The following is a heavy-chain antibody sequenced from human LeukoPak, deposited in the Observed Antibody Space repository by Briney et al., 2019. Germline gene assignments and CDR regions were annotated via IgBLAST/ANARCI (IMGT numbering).Heavy chain of an antibody. CDR3: ARGNGSGSYYKGRYYYGMDV. V-gene: IGHV4-34*01. CDR1: GGSFSGYY. D-gene: IGHD3-10*01. CDR2: INHSGST. Sequence: PSETLSLTCAVYGGSFSGYYWSWIRQPPGKGLEWIGEINHSGSTNYNPSLKSRVTISVDTSKNQFSLKLISVTAADTAVYYCARGNGSGSYYKGRYYYGMDVWGKGTTVTVSS. J-gene: IGHJ6*04.